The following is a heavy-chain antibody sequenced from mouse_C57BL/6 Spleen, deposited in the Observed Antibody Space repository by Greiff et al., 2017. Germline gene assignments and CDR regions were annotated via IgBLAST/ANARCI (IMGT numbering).Heavy chain of an antibody. V-gene: IGHV3-6*01. D-gene: IGHD2-12*01. CDR1: GYSIPSGYY. CDR3: AGAYDAWFAY. CDR2: ISYDGSN. Sequence: EVQVVGSGPGLGKPSQSLSLPCSVTGYSIPSGYYWNWIRQFPGNKREWRGYISYDGSNNYNPSLKNRISIPRDTSKNQFFLKLNSVTTEDTATYYCAGAYDAWFAYWGQGTLVTVSA. J-gene: IGHJ3*01.